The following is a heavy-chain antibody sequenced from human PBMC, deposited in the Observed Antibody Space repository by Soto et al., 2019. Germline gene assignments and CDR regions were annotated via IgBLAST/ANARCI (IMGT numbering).Heavy chain of an antibody. CDR1: GGSVSSGDYH. J-gene: IGHJ4*02. CDR2: IYYSGSS. CDR3: ARMYGGYGGGVDY. D-gene: IGHD5-12*01. V-gene: IGHV4-30-4*01. Sequence: SETLSLTCTVSGGSVSSGDYHWSWIRQPPGKGLEWIGYIYYSGSSYYNPSLMSRVAMSVDTSKNHFSLKLRSVTAADTAVYYCARMYGGYGGGVDYWGQGTLVTVSS.